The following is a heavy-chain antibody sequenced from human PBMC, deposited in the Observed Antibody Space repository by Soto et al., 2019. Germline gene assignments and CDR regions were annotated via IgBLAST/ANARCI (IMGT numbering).Heavy chain of an antibody. Sequence: SETLSLTCTVSGGSISSSSYYWGWIRQPPGKGLEWIGSIYYSGSTYYNPSLKSRVTISVDTSKNQFSLKLSSVTAADTAVYYCARHVYEYSNYLDYGMDVWGQGTTVTVS. J-gene: IGHJ6*01. CDR2: IYYSGST. CDR3: ARHVYEYSNYLDYGMDV. D-gene: IGHD4-4*01. V-gene: IGHV4-39*01. CDR1: GGSISSSSYY.